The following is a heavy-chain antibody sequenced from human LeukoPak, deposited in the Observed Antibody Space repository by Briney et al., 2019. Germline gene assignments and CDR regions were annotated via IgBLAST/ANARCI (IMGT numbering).Heavy chain of an antibody. J-gene: IGHJ4*02. Sequence: PGGSLRLSCAASGFTFSNFAMTWVRQAPGKGLEWVSTISVSGTTTYYADSVKGRFTISRDNSKNTLYLQLNALRAEDTAVYYCAKGQERTRIAARPSALDFWGQGTLVTVSS. V-gene: IGHV3-23*01. CDR1: GFTFSNFA. CDR3: AKGQERTRIAARPSALDF. D-gene: IGHD6-6*01. CDR2: ISVSGTTT.